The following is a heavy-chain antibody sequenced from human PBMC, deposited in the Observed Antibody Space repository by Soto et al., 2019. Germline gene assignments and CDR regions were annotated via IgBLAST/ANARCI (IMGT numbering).Heavy chain of an antibody. V-gene: IGHV4-34*01. CDR3: ARCRRGFGSSWYDWFDP. Sequence: QVQLQQWGAGLLKPSETLSLTCAVYGGSFSGHYWSWIRQPPGKGLEWIGEINESGSTKYNPSLKSRVATSLDTSENQCSLKLSSVTAADTAVYYCARCRRGFGSSWYDWFDPWGQGTLVTVSS. D-gene: IGHD6-13*01. J-gene: IGHJ5*02. CDR1: GGSFSGHY. CDR2: INESGST.